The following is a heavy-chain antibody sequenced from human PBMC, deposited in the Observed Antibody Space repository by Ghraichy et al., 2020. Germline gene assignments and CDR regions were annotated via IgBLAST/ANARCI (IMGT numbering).Heavy chain of an antibody. CDR2: ISSSSSTI. J-gene: IGHJ4*02. Sequence: GGSLRLSCAASGFTFSTYSMNWVRQAPGKGLEWFSYISSSSSTIYYADSVKGRFTISRDNAKNSLYLQMNSLRDEDTAVYYCARLRYGDYGPFDYWGQGTLVTVSS. CDR3: ARLRYGDYGPFDY. D-gene: IGHD4-17*01. V-gene: IGHV3-48*02. CDR1: GFTFSTYS.